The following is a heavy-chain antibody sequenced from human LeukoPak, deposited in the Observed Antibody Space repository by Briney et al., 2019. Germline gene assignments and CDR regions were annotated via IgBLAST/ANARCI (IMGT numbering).Heavy chain of an antibody. Sequence: PGGSLRVSCAASGFTFSSYSMNWVRQAPGKGLEWVSSISSSSSYIYYADSVKGRFTISRDNAKNSLYVQMNSLRAEDTAVYYCARDKGITGRADYWGQGALVTVSS. CDR1: GFTFSSYS. V-gene: IGHV3-21*01. CDR3: ARDKGITGRADY. D-gene: IGHD1-20*01. CDR2: ISSSSSYI. J-gene: IGHJ4*02.